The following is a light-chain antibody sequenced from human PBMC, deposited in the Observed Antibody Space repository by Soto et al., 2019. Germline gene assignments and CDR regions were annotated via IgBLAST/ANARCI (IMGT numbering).Light chain of an antibody. V-gene: IGLV2-14*03. CDR3: SSYTTSSLFV. CDR2: DVS. J-gene: IGLJ1*01. CDR1: SSDVGGYNY. Sequence: QSALTQPASVSGSPGQSITISCTGTSSDVGGYNYVSWYQHHPGKAPKLMIYDVSNRPSGVSYRFSGSKSGNTASLTISGLQAEDEADYYCSSYTTSSLFVFGTGTKLTVL.